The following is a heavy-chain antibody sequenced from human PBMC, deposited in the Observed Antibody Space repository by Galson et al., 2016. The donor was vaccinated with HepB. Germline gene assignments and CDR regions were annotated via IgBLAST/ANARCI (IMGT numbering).Heavy chain of an antibody. CDR2: ISGSSSYT. CDR1: GFTFRDYY. V-gene: IGHV3-11*06. Sequence: SLRLSCAASGFTFRDYYMSWIRQAPGKGLEWVSYISGSSSYTNYADSVKGRFTISRDNAKNLLYLQMNSLRGEDTAMYYCARAPTKYHYYYYMDVWGKGTTVTVSS. J-gene: IGHJ6*03. D-gene: IGHD6-6*01. CDR3: ARAPTKYHYYYYMDV.